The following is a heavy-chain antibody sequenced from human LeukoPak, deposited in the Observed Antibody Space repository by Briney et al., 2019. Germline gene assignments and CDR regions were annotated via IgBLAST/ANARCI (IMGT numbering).Heavy chain of an antibody. D-gene: IGHD6-6*01. V-gene: IGHV4-59*01. CDR2: IYYSGST. CDR3: ARGRIAARRNWFDT. Sequence: SETLSLTCTVSGGSISSYYWSWIRQPPGKGLEWIGYIYYSGSTNYNPSLKSRVPLSVDTSKNHFSLKLSSVTPTITAVYSRARGRIAARRNWFDTWGQGTMVTVSS. J-gene: IGHJ5*02. CDR1: GGSISSYY.